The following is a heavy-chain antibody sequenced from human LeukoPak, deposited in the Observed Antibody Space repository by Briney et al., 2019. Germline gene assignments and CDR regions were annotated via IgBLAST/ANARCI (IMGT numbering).Heavy chain of an antibody. Sequence: SGTLSLTCTVSGGSISSGDYYWSWIRQPPGKGLEWIGYIYYSGSTYYNPSLKSRVTISVDTSKNQFSLKLSSVTAADTAVYYCASSRRYYYDSSGYYAFDIWGQGTMVIVSS. J-gene: IGHJ3*02. CDR3: ASSRRYYYDSSGYYAFDI. CDR2: IYYSGST. CDR1: GGSISSGDYY. D-gene: IGHD3-22*01. V-gene: IGHV4-30-4*08.